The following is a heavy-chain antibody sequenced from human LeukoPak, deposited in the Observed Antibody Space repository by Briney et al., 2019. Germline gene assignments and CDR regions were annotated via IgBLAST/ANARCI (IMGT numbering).Heavy chain of an antibody. Sequence: ASVKVSCKASGYTFTSYDINWVRQATGLGLEWMGWMNPNSGNTGYAQKFQGRVTMTRNTSISTAYMELSSLRSEDTAVYYCARGRFLEWLSSYYYYYGMDVWGQGTTVTVSS. D-gene: IGHD3-3*01. CDR1: GYTFTSYD. CDR3: ARGRFLEWLSSYYYYYGMDV. CDR2: MNPNSGNT. V-gene: IGHV1-8*01. J-gene: IGHJ6*02.